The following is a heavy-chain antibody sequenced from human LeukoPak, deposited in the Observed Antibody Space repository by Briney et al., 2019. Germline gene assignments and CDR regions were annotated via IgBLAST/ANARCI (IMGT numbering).Heavy chain of an antibody. CDR1: GFTFSSYA. CDR2: ISYDGNNK. V-gene: IGHV3-30*07. Sequence: GGSLRLSCAASGFTFSSYAMHWVRQAPGKGLEWVAVISYDGNNKYYADSVKGRFTISRDNSENTLYLQMNNLRAEDTAIHYCAKVPYSDYGSGRPPFMDVWGQGTTVAVSS. D-gene: IGHD3-10*01. J-gene: IGHJ6*02. CDR3: AKVPYSDYGSGRPPFMDV.